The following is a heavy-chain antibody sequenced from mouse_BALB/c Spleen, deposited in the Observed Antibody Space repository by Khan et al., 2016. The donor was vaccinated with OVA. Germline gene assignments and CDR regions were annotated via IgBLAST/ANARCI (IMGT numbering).Heavy chain of an antibody. CDR1: GYSFTSYY. V-gene: IGHV1S135*01. D-gene: IGHD2-2*01. J-gene: IGHJ3*01. CDR3: TGHGYVAWFTY. CDR2: IDPFSGGT. Sequence: VQLKQSGPELMKPGASVKISCKASGYSFTSYYIHWVKESHGKSLEWIGYIDPFSGGTTYNQKFKGKATLTVDKSSSTAYLHLSNLTSEDSSFYYCTGHGYVAWFTYWGQGTLVTVSA.